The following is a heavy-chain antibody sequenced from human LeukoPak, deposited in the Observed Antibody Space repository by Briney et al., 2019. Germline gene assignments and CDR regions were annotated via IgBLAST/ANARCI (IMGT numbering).Heavy chain of an antibody. J-gene: IGHJ5*02. CDR1: GYPLIELS. CDR2: FDPEDGET. CDR3: ATDRFDP. Sequence: GASVKDSCKGCGYPLIELSMHGLRQAPGKGLEWMGGFDPEDGETIYAQKFQDPATMTEYISIDSGELGSTSLCSEDKVVYYCATDRFDPWGQGTLVTVSS. V-gene: IGHV1-24*01.